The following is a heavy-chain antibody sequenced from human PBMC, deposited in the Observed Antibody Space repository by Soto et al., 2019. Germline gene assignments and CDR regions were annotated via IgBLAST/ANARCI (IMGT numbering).Heavy chain of an antibody. Sequence: QVQLVESGGGLVKPGGSLRLSCAASGFTFSDYYMSWLRQAPGKGLARVSYISSSGSTIYYADSVKGRFTISRDNAKNSLYLQMNSLRAEDPAVYYGASRGSYSGGRVDWGQGTLVTVSS. V-gene: IGHV3-11*01. D-gene: IGHD2-21*01. CDR2: ISSSGSTI. CDR1: GFTFSDYY. CDR3: ASRGSYSGGRVD. J-gene: IGHJ4*02.